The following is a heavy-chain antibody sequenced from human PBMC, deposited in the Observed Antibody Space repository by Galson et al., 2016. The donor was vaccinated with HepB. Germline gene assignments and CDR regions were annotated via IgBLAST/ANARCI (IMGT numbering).Heavy chain of an antibody. D-gene: IGHD3-22*01. CDR1: GYTFISYG. CDR2: ISTFNGHT. J-gene: IGHJ6*03. Sequence: SVKVSCKASGYTFISYGLSWVRQAPGQGLEWMGWISTFNGHTDYAQNLKGRVTLTTDTSTTTAHMELRSLRSDDTAIYYCARAVEGVYDSSDGYYYYYYMDVWGTGTTVTVSS. CDR3: ARAVEGVYDSSDGYYYYYYMDV. V-gene: IGHV1-18*04.